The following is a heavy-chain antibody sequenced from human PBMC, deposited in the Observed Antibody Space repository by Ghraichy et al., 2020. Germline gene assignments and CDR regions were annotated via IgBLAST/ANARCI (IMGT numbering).Heavy chain of an antibody. CDR1: GASVRSSYYY. CDR3: ARHRLDWLGESDFHFYFRDD. Sequence: SETLSLTCTVSGASVRSSYYYWGWIRRPPGKGLEWIATMFYSGTTYSTPSLERRVTLSMDTSKNQFSLRMRSVTAADTAVYYCARHRLDWLGESDFHFYFRDDWGLGTTVTVSS. CDR2: MFYSGTT. J-gene: IGHJ6*03. V-gene: IGHV4-39*01. D-gene: IGHD3-10*01.